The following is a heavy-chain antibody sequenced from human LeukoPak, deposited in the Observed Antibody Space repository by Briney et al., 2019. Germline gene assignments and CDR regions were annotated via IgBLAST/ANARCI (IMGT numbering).Heavy chain of an antibody. Sequence: SETLSLTCAVSGYSISSGYYWGWIRQPPGKGLEWIGSIYHSGSTYYNPSLKSRVTISVDTSKNQFSLKLSSVTAADTAVHYCARHHGGGSGSYYTYWGQGTLVTVSP. V-gene: IGHV4-38-2*01. CDR1: GYSISSGYY. D-gene: IGHD3-10*01. CDR3: ARHHGGGSGSYYTY. J-gene: IGHJ4*02. CDR2: IYHSGST.